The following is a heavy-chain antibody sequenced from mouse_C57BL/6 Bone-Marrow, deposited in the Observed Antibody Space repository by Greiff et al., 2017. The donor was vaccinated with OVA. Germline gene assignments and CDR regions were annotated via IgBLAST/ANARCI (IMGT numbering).Heavy chain of an antibody. CDR3: ARRGVYGNYDWFAY. CDR2: IHPNSGST. Sequence: QVQLQQPGAELVKPGASVKLSCKASGYTFTSYWMHWVKQRPGQGLEWIGMIHPNSGSTNYNEKFKSKATLTVDKSSSTAYMQLSSLTSEDSAVYYWARRGVYGNYDWFAYWGQGTLVTVSA. V-gene: IGHV1-64*01. CDR1: GYTFTSYW. D-gene: IGHD2-1*01. J-gene: IGHJ3*01.